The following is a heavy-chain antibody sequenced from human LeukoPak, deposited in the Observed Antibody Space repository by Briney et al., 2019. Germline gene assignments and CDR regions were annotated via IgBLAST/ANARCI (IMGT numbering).Heavy chain of an antibody. J-gene: IGHJ5*02. D-gene: IGHD2-2*01. CDR3: ARVVGDIVVVPAAMLGYNCFDP. Sequence: RTSETLSLTCDVSGGSVTSTNWWTWVRQPPGKGLEWIGEVHLDGRTNYNPSLKSRLIMSVDLPENHISLKLTSVTAADTAVYYCARVVGDIVVVPAAMLGYNCFDPWGQGTLVTVSS. CDR2: VHLDGRT. CDR1: GGSVTSTNW. V-gene: IGHV4-4*02.